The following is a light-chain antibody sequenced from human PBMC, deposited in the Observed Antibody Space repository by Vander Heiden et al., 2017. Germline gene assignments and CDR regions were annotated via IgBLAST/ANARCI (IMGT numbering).Light chain of an antibody. Sequence: SYELTQPPSVSVSPGQTASITCPGDALPKEYACWYQQKSGQAPALVIYGDTKRPSGIPERFSGSRSGTMATLTISGAQVEDEADYYCYSSDSSGNHRVFGGGTKLTVL. V-gene: IGLV3-10*01. CDR3: YSSDSSGNHRV. J-gene: IGLJ2*01. CDR2: GDT. CDR1: ALPKEY.